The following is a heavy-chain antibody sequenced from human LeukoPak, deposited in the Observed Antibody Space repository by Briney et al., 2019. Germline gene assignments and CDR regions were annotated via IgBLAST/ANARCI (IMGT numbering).Heavy chain of an antibody. Sequence: PGGSLRLSCAASGFTFTNYNMNWVRQAPGKGLEWVSSISSSSSYIYYADSVKGRFTISRDNAKNSLYLQMNSLRAEDTAVYYCARPFGYFHWLLHSWGQGTLVTVSS. CDR2: ISSSSSYI. J-gene: IGHJ4*02. CDR3: ARPFGYFHWLLHS. V-gene: IGHV3-21*01. CDR1: GFTFTNYN. D-gene: IGHD3-9*01.